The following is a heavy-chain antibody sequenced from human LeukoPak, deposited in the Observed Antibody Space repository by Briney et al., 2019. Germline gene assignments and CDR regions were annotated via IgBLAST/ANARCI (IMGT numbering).Heavy chain of an antibody. J-gene: IGHJ4*02. Sequence: ASVKVSCKASGYTFTGYYMHWVRQAPGQGLEWMGWINPNSGGTNYAQKFQGRVTMTRDTSISTAYMELSRLRSDDTAVYYCARVHKGSVLRFLEWSTGHTMVREKYPYYFDYWGQGTLVTVSS. CDR3: ARVHKGSVLRFLEWSTGHTMVREKYPYYFDY. CDR1: GYTFTGYY. V-gene: IGHV1-2*02. CDR2: INPNSGGT. D-gene: IGHD3-3*01.